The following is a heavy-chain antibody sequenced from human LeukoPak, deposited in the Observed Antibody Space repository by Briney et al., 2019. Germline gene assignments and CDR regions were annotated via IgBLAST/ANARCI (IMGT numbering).Heavy chain of an antibody. CDR1: GFTFSSYG. D-gene: IGHD2-8*01. J-gene: IGHJ4*02. Sequence: GGSLRLSCAASGFTFSSYGMHWVRQAPGKGLEWVAVISYDGSNKYYADSVKGRFTISRDNSKNTLYLQMNSLRAEDTAVYYFAKDLGVSDGDWGQGTLVTVSS. CDR3: AKDLGVSDGD. CDR2: ISYDGSNK. V-gene: IGHV3-30*18.